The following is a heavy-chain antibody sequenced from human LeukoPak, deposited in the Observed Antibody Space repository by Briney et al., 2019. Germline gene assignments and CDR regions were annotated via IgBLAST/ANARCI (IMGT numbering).Heavy chain of an antibody. Sequence: ASETLSLTCTVSGGSISSGSYYWSWIRQPAGKGLEWIGRIYTSGSTNYNPSLKSRVTISVDTSKNQFSLKLSSVTAADTAVYYCARYSGSNTDFDYWGQGTLVTVSS. V-gene: IGHV4-61*02. D-gene: IGHD1-26*01. CDR1: GGSISSGSYY. CDR2: IYTSGST. J-gene: IGHJ4*02. CDR3: ARYSGSNTDFDY.